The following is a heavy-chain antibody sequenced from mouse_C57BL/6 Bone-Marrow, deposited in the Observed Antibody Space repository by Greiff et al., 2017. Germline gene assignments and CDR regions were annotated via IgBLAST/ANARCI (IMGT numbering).Heavy chain of an antibody. CDR2: IDPSNGNT. D-gene: IGHD1-1*01. Sequence: EVKLLESVAELVRPGASVKLSCTASGFNITNTYMSWVKQRPEQGLEWIGRIDPSNGNTNYAPKFQGKATITADTSSNTAYMQLSSLPSEDSAVYYCAGSRAGTYAMDYWGQGTSVTVSS. CDR1: GFNITNTY. V-gene: IGHV14-3*01. J-gene: IGHJ4*01. CDR3: AGSRAGTYAMDY.